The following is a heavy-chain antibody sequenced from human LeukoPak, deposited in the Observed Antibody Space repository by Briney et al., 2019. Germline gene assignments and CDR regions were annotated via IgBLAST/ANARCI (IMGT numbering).Heavy chain of an antibody. D-gene: IGHD4-23*01. Sequence: SVKVSCKASGGTFSSYAISWVRQAPGQGLEWMGGIIPIFGTANYAQKFQGRVTITADESTSTAYMELSSLRSEDTAVYYCARGWLSETTVVTPYNYWGQGTLVTVSS. V-gene: IGHV1-69*13. CDR3: ARGWLSETTVVTPYNY. CDR1: GGTFSSYA. CDR2: IIPIFGTA. J-gene: IGHJ4*02.